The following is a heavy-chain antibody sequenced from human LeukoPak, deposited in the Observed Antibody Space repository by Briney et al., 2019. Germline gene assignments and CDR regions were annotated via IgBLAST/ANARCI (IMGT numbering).Heavy chain of an antibody. V-gene: IGHV3-7*03. CDR1: GFTFSSYW. J-gene: IGHJ6*04. CDR3: ARGGGLDV. CDR2: INHNGNVN. D-gene: IGHD3-16*01. Sequence: GGSLRLSCAASGFTFSSYWMNWARQDPGKGLEWVASINHNGNVNYYVDSVKGRFTISRDNAKNSLYLQMSNLRAEDTAVYFCARGGGLDVWGEGATVTVSS.